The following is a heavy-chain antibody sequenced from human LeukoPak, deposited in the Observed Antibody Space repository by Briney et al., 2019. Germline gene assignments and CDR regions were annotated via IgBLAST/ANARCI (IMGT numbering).Heavy chain of an antibody. J-gene: IGHJ5*02. CDR3: GKETFCSSATCPRA. CDR1: GFTFSDYH. D-gene: IGHD2-2*01. CDR2: ISNGGDI. Sequence: GGSLRLSCAASGFTFSDYHMAWIRQAPGKGLQLVSYISNGGDIYYADSVKGRFTISRDNSENSLYLQINSLRAEDTAMYYCGKETFCSSATCPRAWGQGTLVTVSS. V-gene: IGHV3-69-1*01.